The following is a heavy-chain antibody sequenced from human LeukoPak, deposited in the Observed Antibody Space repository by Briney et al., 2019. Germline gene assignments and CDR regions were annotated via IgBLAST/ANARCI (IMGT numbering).Heavy chain of an antibody. CDR2: IRYDGSDK. J-gene: IGHJ6*03. Sequence: GGSLRLSCAASGFTFSGYAMHWVRQAPGKGLLWVAFIRYDGSDKYYAGSVKGRFTVSRDNSKNTLYLQMNSLRAEDTAVYYCARVPAGDYDFWSGSLYYYYYMDVWGKGTTVTVSS. CDR3: ARVPAGDYDFWSGSLYYYYYMDV. D-gene: IGHD3-3*01. CDR1: GFTFSGYA. V-gene: IGHV3-30*02.